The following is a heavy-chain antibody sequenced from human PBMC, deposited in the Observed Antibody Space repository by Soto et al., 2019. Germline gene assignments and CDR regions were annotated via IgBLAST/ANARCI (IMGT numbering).Heavy chain of an antibody. CDR3: AKYYYGSGIYSSAQ. J-gene: IGHJ4*02. CDR2: FSGSTTST. Sequence: PGGSLRLSCAASGFTFSTYAMTWVRQAPGKGLEWVSTFSGSTTSTYYADSVKGRFTISRDNSKNTLYLHMNSLRAEDTAVYYSAKYYYGSGIYSSAQWGQGPLVTVSS. V-gene: IGHV3-23*01. D-gene: IGHD3-10*01. CDR1: GFTFSTYA.